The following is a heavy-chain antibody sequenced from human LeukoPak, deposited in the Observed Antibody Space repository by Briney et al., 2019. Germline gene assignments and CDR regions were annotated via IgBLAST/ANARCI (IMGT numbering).Heavy chain of an antibody. CDR3: ARSWYSSAWYVGIEC. CDR2: INPNGGNT. Sequence: GASVKVSCKASVYTFTSYYMHWVRQAPGQGLEWMGSINPNGGNTNYAQKFQGRVTMTRDMSTSTVFMELISLKSEDTAVYYCARSWYSSAWYVGIECWGPGTLVTVSS. CDR1: VYTFTSYY. D-gene: IGHD6-19*01. V-gene: IGHV1-46*01. J-gene: IGHJ4*02.